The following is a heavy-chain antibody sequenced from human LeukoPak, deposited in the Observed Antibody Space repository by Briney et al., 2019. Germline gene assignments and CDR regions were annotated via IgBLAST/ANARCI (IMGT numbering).Heavy chain of an antibody. J-gene: IGHJ4*02. V-gene: IGHV3-23*01. D-gene: IGHD3-9*01. CDR3: AKDQLLRLRYFDWRGSGYFDY. CDR2: ISGSGGST. CDR1: GFTFSSYA. Sequence: RPGGSLRLSCAASGFTFSSYAMSWVRQAPGKGLEWVSAISGSGGSTYYADSVKGRFTISRDNSKNTLYLQMNSLRAEDTAVYYCAKDQLLRLRYFDWRGSGYFDYWGQGTLVTVSS.